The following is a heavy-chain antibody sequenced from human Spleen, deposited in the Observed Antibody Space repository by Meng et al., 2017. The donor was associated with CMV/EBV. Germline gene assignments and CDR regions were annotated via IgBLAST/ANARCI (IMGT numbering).Heavy chain of an antibody. V-gene: IGHV3-11*01. Sequence: GGSLRLSCAASGFTFSDFYMSWIRQAPGKGLEWVSYISVSGRTIHYADSVKGRFTISRDNAKNSLYLQINSLRAGDTAVYYCARAGNIGTVSYYYYGMDVWGQGTTVTVSS. CDR1: GFTFSDFY. CDR2: ISVSGRTI. D-gene: IGHD2/OR15-2a*01. J-gene: IGHJ6*02. CDR3: ARAGNIGTVSYYYYGMDV.